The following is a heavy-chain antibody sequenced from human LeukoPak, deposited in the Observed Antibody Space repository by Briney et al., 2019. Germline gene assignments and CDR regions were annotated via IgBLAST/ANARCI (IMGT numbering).Heavy chain of an antibody. V-gene: IGHV3-33*01. CDR1: GFTFRAYG. CDR2: IWYDGSRK. J-gene: IGHJ4*02. D-gene: IGHD3-22*01. Sequence: QAGGSLRLSCEPSGFTFRAYGMHWARQAPGKGLEWVAVIWYDGSRKEYADSVKGRFTVSRDNSKNILSLQMNSPTVGDTAVYYCARGNYEGSGYPDYWGQGTLVTVSA. CDR3: ARGNYEGSGYPDY.